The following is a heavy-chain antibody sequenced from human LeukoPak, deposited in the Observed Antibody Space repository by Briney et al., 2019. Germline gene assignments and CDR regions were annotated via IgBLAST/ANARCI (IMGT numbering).Heavy chain of an antibody. CDR1: GFTFSSYW. J-gene: IGHJ2*01. CDR2: ISYDGSNK. Sequence: GGSLRLSCAASGFTFSSYWMSWVRQAPGKGLEWVAVISYDGSNKYYADSVKGRFTISRDNSKNTLYLEMNSLRTEDTAVYYCAKGGLQTRNWYFALWGRGTLVTVSS. V-gene: IGHV3-30*18. CDR3: AKGGLQTRNWYFAL. D-gene: IGHD5-18*01.